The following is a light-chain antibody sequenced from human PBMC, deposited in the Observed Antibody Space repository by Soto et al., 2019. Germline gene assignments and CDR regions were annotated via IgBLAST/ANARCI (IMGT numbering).Light chain of an antibody. Sequence: QAVVTQEPSLTVSPGGTVTLTCGSSTGTVTTSHFPYWFQQKPGQAPRTLIYDTGNKHSWTPARFSGSLLGDKAALTLSGAQPAVEADYYCLLSYSGTRVFGGGTKLTVL. CDR3: LLSYSGTRV. CDR1: TGTVTTSHF. CDR2: DTG. V-gene: IGLV7-46*01. J-gene: IGLJ2*01.